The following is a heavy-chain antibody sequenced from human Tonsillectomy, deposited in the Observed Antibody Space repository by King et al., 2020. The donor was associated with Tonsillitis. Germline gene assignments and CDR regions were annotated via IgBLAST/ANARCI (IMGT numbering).Heavy chain of an antibody. V-gene: IGHV3-23*04. CDR1: GFTFRSYA. CDR3: AKDLYVITVREDNGMDV. D-gene: IGHD3-10*01. J-gene: IGHJ6*02. CDR2: ISGSGGST. Sequence: VQLVESGGGLVQPGGSLRLSCAASGFTFRSYAMSWVRQAPGKGLEWVSAISGSGGSTYYADAVKGRFTISRDNSKNTLYLQMNNLRAEDTAVYYYAKDLYVITVREDNGMDVWGQGATGTVSS.